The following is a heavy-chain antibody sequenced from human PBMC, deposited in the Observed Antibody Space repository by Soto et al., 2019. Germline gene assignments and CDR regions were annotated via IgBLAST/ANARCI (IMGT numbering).Heavy chain of an antibody. CDR2: IIPMFGAA. CDR1: GGTFKNYA. D-gene: IGHD1-26*01. Sequence: QVQLVQSGAEVKKPGSSVKVSCKVSGGTFKNYAISWVREAPGQGLEWMGGIIPMFGAANYAPKLQGRVTMTADESTSTGYMDLRRLRSEDTAVYFCLFTKPNAGRVQHWGQGTLVTVSS. V-gene: IGHV1-69*12. CDR3: LFTKPNAGRVQH. J-gene: IGHJ1*01.